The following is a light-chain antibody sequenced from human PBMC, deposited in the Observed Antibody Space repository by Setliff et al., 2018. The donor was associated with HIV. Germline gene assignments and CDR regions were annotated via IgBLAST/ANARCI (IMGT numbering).Light chain of an antibody. Sequence: LTQPASVSGSPGQSITISCTGTSSDVGSYNLVSWYQQHPGKAPKLMIYEVSKRPSGVSNRFSGSKSGNKASLTISGLQAEDEADYYCCSYAGSSTPYVFGSGTKVTVL. CDR2: EVS. J-gene: IGLJ1*01. CDR1: SSDVGSYNL. CDR3: CSYAGSSTPYV. V-gene: IGLV2-23*02.